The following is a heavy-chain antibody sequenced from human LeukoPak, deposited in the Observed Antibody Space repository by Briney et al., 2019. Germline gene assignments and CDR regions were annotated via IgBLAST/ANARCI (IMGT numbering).Heavy chain of an antibody. J-gene: IGHJ3*02. CDR1: GGCLSRYY. V-gene: IGHV4-59*01. CDR2: IYYSGDT. CDR3: ARGAVTAFDGFHI. Sequence: SETLSLTCSVSGGCLSRYYWNWIRQPPGKGLELIGYIYYSGDTKYNPSLKSRVSFSIDTSKNQLSLKLTSVTAADTAVYYCARGAVTAFDGFHIWGQGTMVTVS. D-gene: IGHD2-21*02.